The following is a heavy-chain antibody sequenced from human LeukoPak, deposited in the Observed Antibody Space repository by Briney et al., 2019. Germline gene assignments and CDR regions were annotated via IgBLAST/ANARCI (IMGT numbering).Heavy chain of an antibody. CDR3: ARDRRGIDYGDNDFQH. V-gene: IGHV1-46*01. CDR2: INPSGGSI. D-gene: IGHD4-23*01. Sequence: ASVKVSCKASGYTFTNYYMHWVRQAPGQGPEWMGIINPSGGSISYAQKFQDRVTMTRDTSTSTVYMELSSLRSEDTAVYYCARDRRGIDYGDNDFQHWGQGTLVTVSS. CDR1: GYTFTNYY. J-gene: IGHJ1*01.